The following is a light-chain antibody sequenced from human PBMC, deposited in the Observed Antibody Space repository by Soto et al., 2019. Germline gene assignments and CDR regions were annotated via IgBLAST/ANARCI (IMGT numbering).Light chain of an antibody. Sequence: EIVWTQSPATLSLSPGERGTLSCRASESVTNYLAWYQQKPGQAPRLLVYDVSNRATGVPARFSGWGAGTEFTLTISSLQYADFAVYYCQQYHNWPPCTFGQGTKVDIK. V-gene: IGKV3-15*01. CDR1: ESVTNY. CDR2: DVS. J-gene: IGKJ1*01. CDR3: QQYHNWPPCT.